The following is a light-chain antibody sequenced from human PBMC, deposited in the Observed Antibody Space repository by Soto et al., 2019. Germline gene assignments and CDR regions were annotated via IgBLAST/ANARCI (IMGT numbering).Light chain of an antibody. J-gene: IGKJ1*01. Sequence: DIVMTQSPLSLPVTPGEPASISCRSSQSLLHSNGYNYLDWYLQKPGQSPQLLIYLGSNRASGVPDRFSGSGSGTDVTLKISRVEAEDVGVYYCMQALQIPWTFGQGTKVEIK. CDR2: LGS. CDR1: QSLLHSNGYNY. V-gene: IGKV2-28*01. CDR3: MQALQIPWT.